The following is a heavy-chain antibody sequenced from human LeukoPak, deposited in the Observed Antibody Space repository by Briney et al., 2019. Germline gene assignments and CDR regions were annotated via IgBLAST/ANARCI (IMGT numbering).Heavy chain of an antibody. CDR1: GGSFSGYY. J-gene: IGHJ4*02. Sequence: SETLSLTCAVYGGSFSGYYWSWIRQPPGKGLEWIGEINHSGRTNYNPSLKSRVTISVDTSRNQFSLTLSSVTAADTAVYYCARVGGWYYYDSSGYLDYWGQGTLVAVSS. CDR2: INHSGRT. V-gene: IGHV4-34*01. D-gene: IGHD3-22*01. CDR3: ARVGGWYYYDSSGYLDY.